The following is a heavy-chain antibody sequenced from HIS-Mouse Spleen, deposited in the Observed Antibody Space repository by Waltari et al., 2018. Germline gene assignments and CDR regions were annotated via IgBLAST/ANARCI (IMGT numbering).Heavy chain of an antibody. CDR2: IYSGGIT. V-gene: IGHV3-53*01. J-gene: IGHJ4*02. Sequence: EVQLVEAGGGLIQPGGSLRLSGAASGFTGSSHYINWVRQCPGKGLEWVSVIYSGGITYYADSVKGRFTISRDNSKNTLYLQMNSLRAEDTAVYYCARHYYYGSGSYYFDYWGQGTLVTVSS. CDR1: GFTGSSHY. CDR3: ARHYYYGSGSYYFDY. D-gene: IGHD3-10*01.